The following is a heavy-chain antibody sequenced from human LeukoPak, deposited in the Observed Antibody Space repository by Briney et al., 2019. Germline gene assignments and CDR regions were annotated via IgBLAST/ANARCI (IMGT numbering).Heavy chain of an antibody. J-gene: IGHJ4*02. V-gene: IGHV3-53*01. CDR1: GFTVNSNY. CDR2: IYSGGST. CDR3: ASSGSGRYYFDY. D-gene: IGHD3-10*01. Sequence: GGSLRLSCAASGFTVNSNYMSWVRQAPGKGLEWVSVIYSGGSTYYADSVKGRFTISRDNSKNTLYLQMNSLRAEDTAVYYCASSGSGRYYFDYWGQGTLVTVSS.